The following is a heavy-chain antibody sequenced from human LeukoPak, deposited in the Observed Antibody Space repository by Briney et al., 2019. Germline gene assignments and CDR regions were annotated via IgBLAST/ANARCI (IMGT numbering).Heavy chain of an antibody. D-gene: IGHD3-22*01. Sequence: GASVKVSCKASGYTFTSYDINWVRQATGQGLEWMAWMNPNSGNTGYAQKFQGRVTMTRNTSISTAYMELSSLRSEDTAVYYCAGTRGYYYDSSGSQFDYWGQGTLVTVSS. V-gene: IGHV1-8*01. J-gene: IGHJ4*02. CDR2: MNPNSGNT. CDR3: AGTRGYYYDSSGSQFDY. CDR1: GYTFTSYD.